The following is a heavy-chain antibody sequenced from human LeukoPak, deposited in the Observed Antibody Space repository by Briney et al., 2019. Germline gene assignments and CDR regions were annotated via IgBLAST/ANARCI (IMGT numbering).Heavy chain of an antibody. J-gene: IGHJ6*03. Sequence: GGSLRLSCAASGFTFDDYGMSWVRQAPGKGLEWVSGINWNGGSTGYADSVKGRFTISRDNAKNSLYLQMNSLRAEDTALYYCARVPTTYYDFWSGYSYYMDVWGKGTTVTVSS. CDR1: GFTFDDYG. CDR2: INWNGGST. D-gene: IGHD3-3*01. V-gene: IGHV3-20*04. CDR3: ARVPTTYYDFWSGYSYYMDV.